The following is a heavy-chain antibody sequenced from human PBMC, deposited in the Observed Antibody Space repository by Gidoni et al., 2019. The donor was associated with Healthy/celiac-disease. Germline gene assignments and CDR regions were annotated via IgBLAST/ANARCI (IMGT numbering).Heavy chain of an antibody. V-gene: IGHV2-5*01. CDR1: GFSLSTSGVG. CDR2: IYWNDDK. Sequence: QITLKESGPTLVKPTQTLTLTCTFSGFSLSTSGVGVGWIRQPQGKALEWPALIYWNDDKRYSPSLKSRLTITNDTSKNQVVLTMTNMDPVDTATYYCAHSQDYGGNSRFDYWGQGTLFTVSS. J-gene: IGHJ4*02. D-gene: IGHD4-17*01. CDR3: AHSQDYGGNSRFDY.